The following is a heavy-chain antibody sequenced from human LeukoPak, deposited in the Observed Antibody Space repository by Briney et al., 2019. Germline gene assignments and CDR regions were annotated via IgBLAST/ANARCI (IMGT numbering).Heavy chain of an antibody. Sequence: SETLSLTCTVSGGSISSYYWSWIRQPPGKGLEWVGYIHYSGSTNYNPSLKSRVTISVDTSKNQFSLKLSSVTTADTAVYSCARIDYYDSSGYGDWGQGTLVTVSS. CDR1: GGSISSYY. J-gene: IGHJ4*02. V-gene: IGHV4-59*01. CDR3: ARIDYYDSSGYGD. CDR2: IHYSGST. D-gene: IGHD3-22*01.